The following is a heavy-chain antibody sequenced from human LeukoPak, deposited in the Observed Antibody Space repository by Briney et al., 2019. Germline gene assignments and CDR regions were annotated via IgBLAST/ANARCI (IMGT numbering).Heavy chain of an antibody. CDR2: ISAYNGNT. Sequence: ASVKVSCKASGYTFTSYGISWVRQAPGQGLEWMGWISAYNGNTNYAQKLQGRVTMTTDTSTSTAYMELRSLRSDDTAVYYCARGTYSGYDPTGYYMDVWGEGTTVTVSS. CDR3: ARGTYSGYDPTGYYMDV. V-gene: IGHV1-18*01. D-gene: IGHD5-12*01. CDR1: GYTFTSYG. J-gene: IGHJ6*03.